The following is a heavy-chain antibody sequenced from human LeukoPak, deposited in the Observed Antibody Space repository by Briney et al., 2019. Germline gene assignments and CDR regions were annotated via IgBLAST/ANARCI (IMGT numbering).Heavy chain of an antibody. Sequence: PGGSLRLSCAASGFTFRNHAMNWVRQAPGKGLEWVSVISGSGETTYYADSVKGRFTISRDYSQNKLYLQMSSLRGEDTDLYYCAKDRGMVGASVRAFDYWGQGTLVTVSS. CDR2: ISGSGETT. CDR3: AKDRGMVGASVRAFDY. D-gene: IGHD1-26*01. V-gene: IGHV3-23*01. J-gene: IGHJ4*02. CDR1: GFTFRNHA.